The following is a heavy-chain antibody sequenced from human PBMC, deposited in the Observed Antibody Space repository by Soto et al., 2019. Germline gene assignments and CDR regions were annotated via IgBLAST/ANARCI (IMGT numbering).Heavy chain of an antibody. CDR3: ANSHPAGERRWYYFDY. CDR1: GFTFSTYG. V-gene: IGHV3-30*18. D-gene: IGHD1-1*01. Sequence: QVQLVESGGGVVQPGMSLRLSCTASGFTFSTYGMHWVRQAPGKGLEWVAVISYDGNNKYYADSVKGRITISRDNSKNTLYLQMNSLRAEDTAVYYCANSHPAGERRWYYFDYWGQGTLVTVSS. CDR2: ISYDGNNK. J-gene: IGHJ4*02.